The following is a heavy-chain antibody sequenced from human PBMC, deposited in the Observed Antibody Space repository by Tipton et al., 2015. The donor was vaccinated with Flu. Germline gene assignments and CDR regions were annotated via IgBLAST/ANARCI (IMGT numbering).Heavy chain of an antibody. CDR1: GYTFTGYY. D-gene: IGHD1-26*01. Sequence: QLVQSGAEVKKPGASVKVSCKASGYTFTGYYMHWVRQAPGQGLEWMGWINPNSGGTNYAQKFQGRVTMTRDTSISTAYMEWSSLKASDTAMYYCASTNSGSYSLNYYYYGMDVWGQGTTVTVSS. J-gene: IGHJ6*02. V-gene: IGHV1-2*02. CDR3: ASTNSGSYSLNYYYYGMDV. CDR2: INPNSGGT.